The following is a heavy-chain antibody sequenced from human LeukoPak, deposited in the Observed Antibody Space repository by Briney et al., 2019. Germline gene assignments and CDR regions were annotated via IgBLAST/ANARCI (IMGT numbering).Heavy chain of an antibody. Sequence: GASVKVSCKASAYTFTSYGFSWVRQAPGQGLEWMGWISSYNGNTNYAQKVQGRVTVTTDTSTSAAYMELRSLRWDDTAVYYCARDRVVGAIDGFDIWGQGTMVTVSS. D-gene: IGHD1-26*01. V-gene: IGHV1-18*01. CDR2: ISSYNGNT. J-gene: IGHJ3*02. CDR1: AYTFTSYG. CDR3: ARDRVVGAIDGFDI.